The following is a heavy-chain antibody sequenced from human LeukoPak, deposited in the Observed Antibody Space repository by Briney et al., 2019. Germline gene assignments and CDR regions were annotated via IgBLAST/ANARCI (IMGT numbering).Heavy chain of an antibody. CDR1: GFAFRTNW. J-gene: IGHJ5*02. Sequence: GGSLRLSCAASGFAFRTNWVSWVRQAPGKGLQWVANIKQDGTEKFYVDSVKGRFTISRDNAKSTLYLQMDSLRVEDTAVYYCAREPDNWFDPWGQGTLVTVSS. CDR3: AREPDNWFDP. CDR2: IKQDGTEK. V-gene: IGHV3-7*01.